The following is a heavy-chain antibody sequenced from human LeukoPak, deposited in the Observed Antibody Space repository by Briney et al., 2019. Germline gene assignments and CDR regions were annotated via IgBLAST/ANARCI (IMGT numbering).Heavy chain of an antibody. Sequence: SETLSLTCTVSGGSISSGGYYWSWIRQPPGKGLEWIGYIYYSRSTYYNPSLKSRVTISVDTSKNQFSLKLSSVTAADTAVYYCARETVLKLLLLDYYYGMDVWGQGTTVTVSS. J-gene: IGHJ6*02. CDR2: IYYSRST. CDR1: GGSISSGGYY. CDR3: ARETVLKLLLLDYYYGMDV. D-gene: IGHD2-15*01. V-gene: IGHV4-30-4*01.